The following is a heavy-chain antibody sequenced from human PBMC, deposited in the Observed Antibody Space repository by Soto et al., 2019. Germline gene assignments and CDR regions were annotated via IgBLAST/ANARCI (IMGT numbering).Heavy chain of an antibody. CDR3: AKDDYGDYLARNDY. Sequence: PGGSLRLSCAASGFTFSSYAMSWVRQAPGKGLEWVSAISGSGGSTYYADSVKGRFTIPRDNSKNTLYLQMNSLRAEDTAVYYCAKDDYGDYLARNDYWGQGTLVTVSS. CDR1: GFTFSSYA. V-gene: IGHV3-23*01. D-gene: IGHD4-17*01. CDR2: ISGSGGST. J-gene: IGHJ4*02.